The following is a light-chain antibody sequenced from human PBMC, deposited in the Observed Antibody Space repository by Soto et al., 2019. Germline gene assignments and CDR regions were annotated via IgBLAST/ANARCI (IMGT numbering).Light chain of an antibody. Sequence: DIQMTQSPSTLSASVGDRVTITCRASQSISTWLAWYQQKAGKAPKLLIYKASSLESGVPSRFSGSGSGTEFTLTISSLQPDDFATYYCQQYSRWWTFGQGTMVEIK. CDR2: KAS. V-gene: IGKV1-5*03. J-gene: IGKJ1*01. CDR3: QQYSRWWT. CDR1: QSISTW.